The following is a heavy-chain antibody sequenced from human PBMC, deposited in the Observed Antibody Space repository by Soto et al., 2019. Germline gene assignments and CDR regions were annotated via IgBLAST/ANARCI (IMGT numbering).Heavy chain of an antibody. Sequence: GGSLRLTCAGSGFTFGDSYKSWIRQAPGKGLEWLSYISPGSRYPAYADSVKGRFTISRDNAKRSLYLQMMSLTAEDTAIYYCVRGGGGGLFDPWGQGTMVTVSS. CDR1: GFTFGDSY. V-gene: IGHV3-11*06. D-gene: IGHD2-15*01. J-gene: IGHJ5*02. CDR3: VRGGGGGLFDP. CDR2: ISPGSRYP.